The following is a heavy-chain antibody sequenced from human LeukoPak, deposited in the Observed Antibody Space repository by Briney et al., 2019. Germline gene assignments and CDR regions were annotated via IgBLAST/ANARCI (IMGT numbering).Heavy chain of an antibody. CDR1: GYTFTDYY. CDR2: IIPIFGTA. J-gene: IGHJ4*02. CDR3: ARRHDFSSGWYWDYFDY. V-gene: IGHV1-69*13. D-gene: IGHD6-19*01. Sequence: ASVKVSCKASGYTFTDYYIHWVRQAPGQGLEWMGGIIPIFGTANYAQKFQGRVTITADESTSTAYMELSSLRSEDTAVYYCARRHDFSSGWYWDYFDYWGQGTLVTVSS.